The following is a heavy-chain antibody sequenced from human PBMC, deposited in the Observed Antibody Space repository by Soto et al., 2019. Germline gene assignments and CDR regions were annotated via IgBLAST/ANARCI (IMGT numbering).Heavy chain of an antibody. V-gene: IGHV1-3*01. J-gene: IGHJ6*02. D-gene: IGHD2-2*01. Sequence: GASGKVSGNASGSTFTSYAMHSARQATGQRLEWMGWINAGNGNTKYSQKFQDRVTITRDTSASTAYMELSSLRSEDTAVYYCAVEPAARYYYYDGMDVWGQGTTVTVSS. CDR3: AVEPAARYYYYDGMDV. CDR1: GSTFTSYA. CDR2: INAGNGNT.